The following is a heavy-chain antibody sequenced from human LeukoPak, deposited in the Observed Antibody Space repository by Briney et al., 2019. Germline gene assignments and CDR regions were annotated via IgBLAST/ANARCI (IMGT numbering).Heavy chain of an antibody. V-gene: IGHV3-30-3*01. D-gene: IGHD3-10*01. Sequence: PGRSLRLSCAASGFTFSSYAMHWVRQAPGKGLEWVAVISYDGSNKYYADSVKGRFTISRDNSKNTLYLQMNSLRAEDTAVYYCARDEYVVRGAYFDYWGQGTLVTVSS. CDR1: GFTFSSYA. CDR2: ISYDGSNK. CDR3: ARDEYVVRGAYFDY. J-gene: IGHJ4*02.